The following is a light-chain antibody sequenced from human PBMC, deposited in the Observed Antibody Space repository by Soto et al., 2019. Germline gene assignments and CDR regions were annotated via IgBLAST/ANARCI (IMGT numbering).Light chain of an antibody. Sequence: EIVLTQSPATLSLSPGERAILSCRASQSVSTSLAWFQQKPGQPPRLLIYNASNRTTGIPARFSGSGSGTDFTLTTSSLEPEDFAVYYCQQRGDWPPITFGQGTRLEIK. CDR1: QSVSTS. J-gene: IGKJ5*01. V-gene: IGKV3-11*01. CDR2: NAS. CDR3: QQRGDWPPIT.